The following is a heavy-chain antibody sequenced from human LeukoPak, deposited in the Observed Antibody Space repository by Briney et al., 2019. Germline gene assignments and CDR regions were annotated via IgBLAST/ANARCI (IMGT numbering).Heavy chain of an antibody. Sequence: GGSLRFSCAASGFTFSSNGMHWVRQAPGKGLEWVAVIWYDGSNKYYADSVKGRFTISRDNSKNTLYLQMNSLRAEDTAVYYCARDLGGGILTGLDYWGQGTLVTVSS. J-gene: IGHJ4*02. V-gene: IGHV3-33*01. CDR3: ARDLGGGILTGLDY. CDR2: IWYDGSNK. CDR1: GFTFSSNG. D-gene: IGHD3-9*01.